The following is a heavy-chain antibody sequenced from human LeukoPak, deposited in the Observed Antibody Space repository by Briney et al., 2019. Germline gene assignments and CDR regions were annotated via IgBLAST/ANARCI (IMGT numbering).Heavy chain of an antibody. CDR3: AKDQTAMVVNMFDY. Sequence: QSGGSLRLSCAASGFTFSSYGMHWVRQAPGKGLEWVSAISVSGGSTYYADSVKGRFTISRDNSKNTLYLQMNSLRAEDTAVYYCAKDQTAMVVNMFDYWGQGTLVTVSS. D-gene: IGHD5-18*01. J-gene: IGHJ4*02. CDR2: ISVSGGST. CDR1: GFTFSSYG. V-gene: IGHV3-23*01.